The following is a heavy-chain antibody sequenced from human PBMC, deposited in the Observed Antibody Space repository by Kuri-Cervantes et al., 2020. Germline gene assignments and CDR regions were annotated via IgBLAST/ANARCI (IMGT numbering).Heavy chain of an antibody. V-gene: IGHV3-48*01. D-gene: IGHD3-9*01. CDR2: ISSSSSTI. CDR3: ARAWGDILTGYWGDAFDI. J-gene: IGHJ3*02. CDR1: GFTFSSYS. Sequence: GGSLRLSCAASGFTFSSYSMNWVRQAPGKGLEWVSYISSSSSTIYYADSVKGRFTISRDNAKNSLYLQMNSLRAEDTAVYYCARAWGDILTGYWGDAFDIWGQGTMVTVSS.